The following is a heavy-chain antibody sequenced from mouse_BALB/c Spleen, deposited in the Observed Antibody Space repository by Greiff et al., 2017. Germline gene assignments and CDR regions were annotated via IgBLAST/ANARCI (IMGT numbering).Heavy chain of an antibody. CDR3: ARGRDYGDY. CDR2: ISSGSSTI. Sequence: EVQVVESGGGLVQPGGSRKLSCAASGFTFSSFGMHWVRQAPEKGLEWVAYISSGSSTIYYADTVKGRFTISRDNPKNTLFLQMTSLRSEDTAMYYCARGRDYGDYWGQGTTLTVSS. CDR1: GFTFSSFG. J-gene: IGHJ2*01. D-gene: IGHD2-4*01. V-gene: IGHV5-17*02.